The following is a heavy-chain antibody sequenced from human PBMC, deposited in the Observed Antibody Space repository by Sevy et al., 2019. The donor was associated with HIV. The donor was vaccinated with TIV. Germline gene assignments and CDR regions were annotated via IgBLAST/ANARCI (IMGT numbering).Heavy chain of an antibody. Sequence: GGSLRLSCAASGFTFITYNMNWVRQALGKGLEWVSSVSGSSNYIYYAESLKGRFIISRDNAKNTLYLQINSLRADDTAVYYCARGPPDGSYDYFDYWGQGTLVTVSS. CDR3: ARGPPDGSYDYFDY. D-gene: IGHD1-26*01. J-gene: IGHJ4*02. V-gene: IGHV3-21*06. CDR1: GFTFITYN. CDR2: VSGSSNYI.